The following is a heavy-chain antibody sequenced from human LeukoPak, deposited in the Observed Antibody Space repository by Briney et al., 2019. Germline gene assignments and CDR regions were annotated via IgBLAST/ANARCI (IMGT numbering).Heavy chain of an antibody. D-gene: IGHD3-16*01. CDR2: INPSGGDT. Sequence: ASVKVSCKASGYTFTSYYMHWVRQAPGQGLEWMGIINPSGGDTNYAQKFQGRVTMTRDTSISTAYMELSRLRSDDTAVYYCARVRYRLAETYIDYWGQGTLVTVSS. CDR3: ARVRYRLAETYIDY. V-gene: IGHV1-2*02. CDR1: GYTFTSYY. J-gene: IGHJ4*02.